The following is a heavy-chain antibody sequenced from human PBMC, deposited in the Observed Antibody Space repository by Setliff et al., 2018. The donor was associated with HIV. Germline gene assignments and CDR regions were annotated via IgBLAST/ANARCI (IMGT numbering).Heavy chain of an antibody. CDR2: IYYSGST. D-gene: IGHD4-4*01. CDR3: ARHPGDYGNYYYYYYMDV. CDR1: GGSISSSSYY. V-gene: IGHV4-39*01. Sequence: PSETLSLTCTVSGGSISSSSYYWGWIRQPPGKGLEWIGSIYYSGSTYYNPSLKSRVTISVDTSKNQFSLKLSSVTAADTAVYYCARHPGDYGNYYYYYYMDVWGKGTTVTVSS. J-gene: IGHJ6*03.